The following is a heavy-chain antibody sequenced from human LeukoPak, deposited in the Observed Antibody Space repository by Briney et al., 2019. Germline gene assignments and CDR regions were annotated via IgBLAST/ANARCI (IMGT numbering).Heavy chain of an antibody. Sequence: GGFLRLSCAASGFIFTDYWMNWVRQAPGKGLEWVAMIKYDGIDKKYLDSVKGRFTISRDNAKNSLYLQMNSLRAEDTAVYYCARGADDFWTGYYTCSDYWGHGTLVTVSS. CDR1: GFIFTDYW. D-gene: IGHD3/OR15-3a*01. V-gene: IGHV3-7*01. CDR2: IKYDGIDK. J-gene: IGHJ4*01. CDR3: ARGADDFWTGYYTCSDY.